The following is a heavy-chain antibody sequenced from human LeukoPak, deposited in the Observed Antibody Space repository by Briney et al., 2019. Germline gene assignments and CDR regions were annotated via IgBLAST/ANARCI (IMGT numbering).Heavy chain of an antibody. CDR1: GYTFTGYY. Sequence: GASVKVSCKASGYTFTGYYMHWVRQAPGQGLEWMGWINPKTGGTSFAQKFQGRVTMTRDTSITTAYMELSSLRSDDTAVYYCARIYGSGSYWGQGTLVTVAS. D-gene: IGHD3-10*01. J-gene: IGHJ4*02. CDR3: ARIYGSGSY. V-gene: IGHV1-2*02. CDR2: INPKTGGT.